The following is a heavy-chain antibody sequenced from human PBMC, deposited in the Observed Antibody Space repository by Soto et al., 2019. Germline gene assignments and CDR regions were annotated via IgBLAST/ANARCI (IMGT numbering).Heavy chain of an antibody. Sequence: ASVKVSCKVSGYTLTELSMHWVRQAPGKGLEWMGGFDPEDGETIYAQKFQGRVTMTEDTSTDTAYMELSSLRSEDTAVYYCATDPYCSSTSCPGSGYWGQGTLVTVSS. CDR2: FDPEDGET. CDR1: GYTLTELS. CDR3: ATDPYCSSTSCPGSGY. D-gene: IGHD2-2*01. J-gene: IGHJ4*02. V-gene: IGHV1-24*01.